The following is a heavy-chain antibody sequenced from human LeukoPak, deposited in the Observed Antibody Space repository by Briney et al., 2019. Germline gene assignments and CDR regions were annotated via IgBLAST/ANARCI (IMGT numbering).Heavy chain of an antibody. CDR3: ARDEN. Sequence: GGSLRLSCAASGFTLSSYAMSWVRQAPGKGLEWVSAISDSGNTYHADSVKGRFTISRDSSKNTLFLQMNRLRPEDAAVYYCARDENWGQGTLVTVSS. CDR1: GFTLSSYA. V-gene: IGHV3-23*01. J-gene: IGHJ4*02. CDR2: ISDSGNT.